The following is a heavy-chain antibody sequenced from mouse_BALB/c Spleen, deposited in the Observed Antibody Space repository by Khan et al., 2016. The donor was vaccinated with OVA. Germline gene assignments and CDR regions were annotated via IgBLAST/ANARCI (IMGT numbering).Heavy chain of an antibody. CDR3: ARANWGYYAMDY. CDR2: INTYTGEP. D-gene: IGHD4-1*01. CDR1: GYTFTNYG. Sequence: QIQLVQSGPELKKPGETVKISCKASGYTFTNYGMNWVKQAPGKGLKWMGWINTYTGEPTYADDFKGRFAFSLETSASTAYLQINNLKNEDTATYFCARANWGYYAMDYWGQGTSVTVSS. J-gene: IGHJ4*01. V-gene: IGHV9-3-1*01.